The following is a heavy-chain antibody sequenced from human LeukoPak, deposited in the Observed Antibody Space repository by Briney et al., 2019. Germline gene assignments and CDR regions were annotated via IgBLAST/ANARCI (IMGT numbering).Heavy chain of an antibody. J-gene: IGHJ6*03. CDR1: GFTFSTYA. CDR2: ISNDGSNK. CDR3: ARDHHEYYYYYYMDV. Sequence: PGRSLRLSCAASGFTFSTYAMHWVRQAPGKGLEWVAIISNDGSNKYYADSVKGRFTISRDNSKNTLYLQMNSLRAEDTAVYYCARDHHEYYYYYYMDVWGKGTTVTISS. V-gene: IGHV3-30*04.